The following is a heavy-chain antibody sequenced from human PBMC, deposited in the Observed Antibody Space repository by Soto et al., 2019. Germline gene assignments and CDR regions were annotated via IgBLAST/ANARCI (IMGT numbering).Heavy chain of an antibody. CDR1: GGSISSGGYY. J-gene: IGHJ4*02. V-gene: IGHV4-31*03. Sequence: KTSETLSLTCTVSGGSISSGGYYWSWIRQHPGKGLECIGYIYYSGSTYYNPSLKSRVTISVDTSKNQFSLKLSSVTAADTAVYYCARDSANCSSTSCPRYYFDYWGQGTLVTVSS. CDR3: ARDSANCSSTSCPRYYFDY. CDR2: IYYSGST. D-gene: IGHD2-2*01.